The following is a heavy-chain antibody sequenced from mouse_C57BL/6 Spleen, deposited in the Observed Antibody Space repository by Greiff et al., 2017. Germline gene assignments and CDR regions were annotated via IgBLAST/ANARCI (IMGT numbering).Heavy chain of an antibody. D-gene: IGHD1-1*01. Sequence: QVQLQQPGTELVKPGASVKLSCKASGYTFTSYWMHWVKQRPGKGLEWIGNINPSNGGTNYNEKFKSKATLTGDKSSSTAYMQLSSLTSEDSAVYYWARYDYYGRSRDYWGQGTTLTVSS. V-gene: IGHV1-53*01. J-gene: IGHJ2*01. CDR2: INPSNGGT. CDR1: GYTFTSYW. CDR3: ARYDYYGRSRDY.